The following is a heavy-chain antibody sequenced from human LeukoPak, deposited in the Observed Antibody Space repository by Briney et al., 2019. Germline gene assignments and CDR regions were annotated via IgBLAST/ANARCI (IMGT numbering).Heavy chain of an antibody. Sequence: PGGSLRLSCAASGFTFSSYGMHWVRQAPGKGLEWVSYISSSGSTIYHADSVKGRFTISRDNANNSLSLQVNSLRVEDTAVYYCARGYCSGGSCYRAFDAWGQGILVTVSA. V-gene: IGHV3-48*04. D-gene: IGHD2-15*01. CDR2: ISSSGSTI. CDR3: ARGYCSGGSCYRAFDA. CDR1: GFTFSSYG. J-gene: IGHJ5*02.